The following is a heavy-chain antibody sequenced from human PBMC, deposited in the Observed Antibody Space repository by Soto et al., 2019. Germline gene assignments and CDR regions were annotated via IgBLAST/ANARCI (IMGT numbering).Heavy chain of an antibody. Sequence: EVQLVQSGAEVKKPGESLKISCKGSGYSFSTYWIGWVRQMPGKGLEWMGIIYPGDSDTRYSPSFQGQVTISADKSISTAYLQWGSLKASDTAMYYCARPSRSPANAFDIWGQGTMVTVSS. CDR1: GYSFSTYW. CDR3: ARPSRSPANAFDI. J-gene: IGHJ3*02. V-gene: IGHV5-51*01. CDR2: IYPGDSDT.